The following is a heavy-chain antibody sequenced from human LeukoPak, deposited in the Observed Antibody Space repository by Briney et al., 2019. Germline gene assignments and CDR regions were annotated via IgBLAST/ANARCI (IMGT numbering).Heavy chain of an antibody. Sequence: GGSLRLSCAASGFTVSSNYMTWVRQAPGKGLEWVSVIYSGGNTYYADSVKGRFTISRDNTKNTLYLQMNSLRADDTAVYYCARAPVTAGRLEFDWWGQGTLVTVSS. D-gene: IGHD2-21*02. V-gene: IGHV3-66*01. CDR3: ARAPVTAGRLEFDW. CDR2: IYSGGNT. CDR1: GFTVSSNY. J-gene: IGHJ4*02.